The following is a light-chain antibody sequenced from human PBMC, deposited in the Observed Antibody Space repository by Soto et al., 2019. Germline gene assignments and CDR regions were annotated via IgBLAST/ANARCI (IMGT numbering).Light chain of an antibody. CDR3: QQYHSYSWT. CDR2: KAS. V-gene: IGKV1-5*03. CDR1: QTISTW. J-gene: IGKJ1*01. Sequence: DIQMTQSPSTLSASLGDRVTITCRASQTISTWLAWYQQKPGKAPNLLIYKASSLERGVPPRLSGSGSGTEFTLTISSLEPDDFETYYCQQYHSYSWTFGQETQV.